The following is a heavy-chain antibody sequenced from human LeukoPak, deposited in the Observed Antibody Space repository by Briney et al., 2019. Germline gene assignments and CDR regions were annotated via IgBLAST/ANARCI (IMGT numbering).Heavy chain of an antibody. CDR3: ASELVDTAMVSVDY. CDR2: INTNTGNP. D-gene: IGHD5-18*01. CDR1: GYTFTSYA. Sequence: ASVKVSCKASGYTFTSYATNWVRQAPGQGLEWMGWINTNTGNPTYAQGFTGRFVFSLDTSVSTAYLQISSLKAEDTAVYYCASELVDTAMVSVDYWGQGTLVTVSS. V-gene: IGHV7-4-1*02. J-gene: IGHJ4*02.